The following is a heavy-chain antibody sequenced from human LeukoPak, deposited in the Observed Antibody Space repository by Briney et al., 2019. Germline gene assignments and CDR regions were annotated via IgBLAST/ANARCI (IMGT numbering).Heavy chain of an antibody. CDR2: ISGSSTHT. CDR1: GFTFSDYY. V-gene: IGHV3-11*06. Sequence: GGSLRLSCAASGFTFSDYYMSWIRQAPGKGLEWVSYISGSSTHTNYADSVKGRFTISRDNAKKSLYLQMNSLRAEDTAVYYCARDGDSSGYYGYWGQGTLVTVSS. J-gene: IGHJ4*02. D-gene: IGHD3-22*01. CDR3: ARDGDSSGYYGY.